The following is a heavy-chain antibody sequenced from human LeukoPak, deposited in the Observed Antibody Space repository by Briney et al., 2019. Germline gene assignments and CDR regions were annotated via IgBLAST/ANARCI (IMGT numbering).Heavy chain of an antibody. J-gene: IGHJ4*02. CDR2: ISGSGGTT. V-gene: IGHV3-23*01. Sequence: GGSLGPSCAASGFTFYTYAMNWVRQAPGKGLQWVAAISGSGGTTYSADSVKGRFTISRHNSKNTVYLQLSSLRAEDTAVYYCAKDPSDFLVDCWGQGTLGTVSS. CDR3: AKDPSDFLVDC. CDR1: GFTFYTYA. D-gene: IGHD2-21*02.